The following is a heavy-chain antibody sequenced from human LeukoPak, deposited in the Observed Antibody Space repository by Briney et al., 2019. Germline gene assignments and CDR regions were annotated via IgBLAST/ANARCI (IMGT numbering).Heavy chain of an antibody. CDR3: ARRGVRFSMGDVFDI. Sequence: ASVKVSCKASGGTFSSYAISWVRQAPGQGLAWMGWISAYNGKTDYAQELQDRVTMTTDTSTSTAYMELRSLRSDDTAVYYCARRGVRFSMGDVFDIWGQGTMVTVSS. CDR1: GGTFSSYA. D-gene: IGHD2-8*01. J-gene: IGHJ3*02. V-gene: IGHV1-18*01. CDR2: ISAYNGKT.